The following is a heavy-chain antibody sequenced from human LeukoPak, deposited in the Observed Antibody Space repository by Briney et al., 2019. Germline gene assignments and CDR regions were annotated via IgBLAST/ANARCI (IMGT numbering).Heavy chain of an antibody. J-gene: IGHJ4*02. CDR3: AKDLVRSGSYYFDY. V-gene: IGHV3-23*01. CDR2: ISGSGGST. D-gene: IGHD1-26*01. Sequence: GGSLRLSCAASGFTFSSYAMSWVRQAPGKGLEWVSAISGSGGSTYYADSVRGRFTISRDNSKNTLYLQMNSLRAEDTAVYYCAKDLVRSGSYYFDYWGQGTLVTVSS. CDR1: GFTFSSYA.